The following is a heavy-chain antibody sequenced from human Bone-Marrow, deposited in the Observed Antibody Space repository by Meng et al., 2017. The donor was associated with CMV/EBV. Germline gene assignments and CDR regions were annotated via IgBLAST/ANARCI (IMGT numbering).Heavy chain of an antibody. CDR2: INHRGST. CDR3: AKVSLNYDFWSGYYNWFDH. D-gene: IGHD3-3*01. V-gene: IGHV4-34*01. J-gene: IGHJ5*02. CDR1: RWSFSGYY. Sequence: HVQLQQWIAGLFKHSETLSLTCAAVRWSFSGYYWIWIRQATGKGLEWIGEINHRGSTNYNPTLKSRFTISVDTSKNQFYLKLSTVTAADTAVYYCAKVSLNYDFWSGYYNWFDHWGQGTLVTVSS.